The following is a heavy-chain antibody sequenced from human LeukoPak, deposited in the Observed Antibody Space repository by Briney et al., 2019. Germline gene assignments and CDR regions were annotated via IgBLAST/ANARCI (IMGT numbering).Heavy chain of an antibody. Sequence: PGGSLSLSCTASGLIFSNFAMTWVRQAPGKGLEWVSTITSGFSPFYADSVKGRFTISRDNSQNTFHPQMNSLRAEDTAVYYCAKDYSDLRVADVFFEYWGQGTQVTVSS. CDR1: GLIFSNFA. CDR2: ITSGFSP. CDR3: AKDYSDLRVADVFFEY. J-gene: IGHJ4*02. V-gene: IGHV3-23*01. D-gene: IGHD2-15*01.